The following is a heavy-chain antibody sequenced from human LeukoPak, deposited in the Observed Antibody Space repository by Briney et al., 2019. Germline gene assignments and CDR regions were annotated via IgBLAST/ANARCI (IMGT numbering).Heavy chain of an antibody. Sequence: PGGSLRLSCTASGFTFGDYAMSWFRQAPGKGREWVAFIRSKAYGGTTEYAASVKGRFTISSDDYESIDYLQINSLTTEDTAVYYCTRGSEWELLCYGMDVWGQGTTVTVSS. CDR3: TRGSEWELLCYGMDV. CDR1: GFTFGDYA. J-gene: IGHJ6*02. CDR2: IRSKAYGGTT. D-gene: IGHD1-26*01. V-gene: IGHV3-49*03.